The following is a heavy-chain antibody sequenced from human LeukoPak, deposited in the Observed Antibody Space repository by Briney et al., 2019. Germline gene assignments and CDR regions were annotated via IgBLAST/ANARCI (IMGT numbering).Heavy chain of an antibody. CDR2: IRYDGSNK. Sequence: GGSLRLSXAASGFTFSSYGMHWVRQAPGKGVEWVASIRYDGSNKYYADSVKGRFTISRDNSKNTLYLQMNSLRAEDTAVYYCAKGPSRSGSYYSDVDYWGQGTLVTVSS. D-gene: IGHD3-10*01. V-gene: IGHV3-30*02. J-gene: IGHJ4*02. CDR3: AKGPSRSGSYYSDVDY. CDR1: GFTFSSYG.